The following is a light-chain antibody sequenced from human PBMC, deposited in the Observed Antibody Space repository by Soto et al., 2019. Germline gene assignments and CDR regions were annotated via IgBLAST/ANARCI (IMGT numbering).Light chain of an antibody. V-gene: IGLV1-44*01. CDR1: SSNIGSFS. CDR2: NNN. CDR3: AAWDDSVIVV. Sequence: QSVLTQPPSASGTPGQRVTISCSGSSSNIGSFSVDWYQQLPGTAPKLLIYNNNQGPSGVPDRFSGSKSGTSASLAISGLQSEDEADYYCAAWDDSVIVVFGGGTKLTVL. J-gene: IGLJ2*01.